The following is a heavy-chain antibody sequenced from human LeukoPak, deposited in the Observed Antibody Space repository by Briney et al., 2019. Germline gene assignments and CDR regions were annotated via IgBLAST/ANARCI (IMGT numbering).Heavy chain of an antibody. Sequence: SETLSLTCTVSGGSISSSSYYWGWIRQPPGKGLEWIGSIYYSGSTYYNPSLKSRVTISVDTSKNQFSLKLSSVTAADTAVYYCARHRRYCSSTSCITPPLDPWGQGTLVTVSS. J-gene: IGHJ5*02. V-gene: IGHV4-39*01. CDR1: GGSISSSSYY. D-gene: IGHD2-2*01. CDR3: ARHRRYCSSTSCITPPLDP. CDR2: IYYSGST.